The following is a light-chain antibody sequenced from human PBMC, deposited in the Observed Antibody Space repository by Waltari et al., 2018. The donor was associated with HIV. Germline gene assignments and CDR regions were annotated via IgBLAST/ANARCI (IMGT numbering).Light chain of an antibody. Sequence: EVVLTQSPGTLSLSPGERGSLSCRASQSVRSSSLAWYQQKPGQAPRLLIYGASSRATGIPDRFSGSGSGTDFTLTISGLEPEDVAVYHCQQYGRSPFTFGQGTRLEIK. CDR1: QSVRSSS. J-gene: IGKJ5*01. V-gene: IGKV3-20*01. CDR2: GAS. CDR3: QQYGRSPFT.